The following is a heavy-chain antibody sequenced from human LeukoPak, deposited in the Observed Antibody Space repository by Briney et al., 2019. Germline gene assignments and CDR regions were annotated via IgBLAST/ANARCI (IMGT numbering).Heavy chain of an antibody. CDR3: VTGLWFGELSPGTEENYGMDV. V-gene: IGHV3-64D*06. Sequence: GGSLRLSCSASGFTFSSYAMRWVRQAPGKGLEYVSAISSNGGSTYYADSVKGRFTISRDNSKNTLYLQMSSLRAEDTAVYYCVTGLWFGELSPGTEENYGMDVWGQGTTVTVSS. CDR2: ISSNGGST. CDR1: GFTFSSYA. D-gene: IGHD3-10*01. J-gene: IGHJ6*02.